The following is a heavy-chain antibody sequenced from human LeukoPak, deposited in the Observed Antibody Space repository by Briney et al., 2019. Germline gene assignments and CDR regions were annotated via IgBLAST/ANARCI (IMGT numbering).Heavy chain of an antibody. J-gene: IGHJ6*02. D-gene: IGHD3-9*01. V-gene: IGHV3-7*01. Sequence: GGSLRLSCAASGFTFSSYWMSWVRQAPGKGLEWVANIKQDGSEKYYVDSVKGRFTISRDNAKNSLYLQMNSLRAEDTAVYYCARGGTYYDILTGYIPYGMDVWGQGTTVTVSS. CDR2: IKQDGSEK. CDR3: ARGGTYYDILTGYIPYGMDV. CDR1: GFTFSSYW.